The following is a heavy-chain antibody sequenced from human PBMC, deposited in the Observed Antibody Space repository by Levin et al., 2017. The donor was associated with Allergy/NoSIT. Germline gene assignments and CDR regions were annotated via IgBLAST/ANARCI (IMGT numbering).Heavy chain of an antibody. Sequence: PAASVKVSCKGSGYSFTSYWIGWVRQMPGKGLEWMGIIYPGDSDTRYSPSFQGQVTISADKSISTAYLQWSSLKASDTAMYYCARHSTGEVIAAAGTGWFDPWGQGTLVTVSS. CDR2: IYPGDSDT. CDR3: ARHSTGEVIAAAGTGWFDP. CDR1: GYSFTSYW. V-gene: IGHV5-51*01. J-gene: IGHJ5*02. D-gene: IGHD6-13*01.